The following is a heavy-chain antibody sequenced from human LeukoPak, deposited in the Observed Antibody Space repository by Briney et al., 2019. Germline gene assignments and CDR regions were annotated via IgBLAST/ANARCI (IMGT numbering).Heavy chain of an antibody. J-gene: IGHJ4*02. CDR1: GGSISSYY. D-gene: IGHD2-8*01. CDR3: ARTAGEWGFDY. V-gene: IGHV4-59*01. CDR2: IYYSGST. Sequence: SETLPLTCTVSGGSISSYYWSWIRQPPGKGLEWIGYIYYSGSTNYNPSLKSRVTISVDTSKNQFSPKLSSVTAADTAVYYCARTAGEWGFDYWGQGTLVTVSS.